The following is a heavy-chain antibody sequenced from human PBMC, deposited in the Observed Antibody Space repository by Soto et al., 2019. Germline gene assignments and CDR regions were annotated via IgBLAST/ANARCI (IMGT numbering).Heavy chain of an antibody. CDR2: ISRGGST. V-gene: IGHV4-38-2*02. D-gene: IGHD2-2*01. CDR3: ARDRYCSTTRCRRGLTYLDL. J-gene: IGHJ4*02. CDR1: GYTMSSGYH. Sequence: PRETLLHTCAGSGYTMSSGYHGGCRRLPPAKVEGRIGSISRGGSTYYNQSLNSRVTLSIDMTNNHVSLILNSVTAADTAVYYCARDRYCSTTRCRRGLTYLDLWGQGTLVTVS.